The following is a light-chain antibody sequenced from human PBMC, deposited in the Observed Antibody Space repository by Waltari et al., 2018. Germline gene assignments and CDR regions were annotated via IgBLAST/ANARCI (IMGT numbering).Light chain of an antibody. Sequence: EIVLTQSPSTLSVSPGEGAILTCRASQTISYNLAWYQQRPGQPPRLLIYGASARAAAIPVRFSGSGSGTEFTLTISGLQSEDFAVYYCQHYHQWPPYTFGQGTKVE. CDR3: QHYHQWPPYT. V-gene: IGKV3-15*01. CDR1: QTISYN. CDR2: GAS. J-gene: IGKJ2*01.